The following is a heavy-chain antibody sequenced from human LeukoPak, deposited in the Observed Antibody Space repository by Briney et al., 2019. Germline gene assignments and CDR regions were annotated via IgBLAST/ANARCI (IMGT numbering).Heavy chain of an antibody. V-gene: IGHV4-59*08. CDR1: GGSISSYY. D-gene: IGHD2-15*01. CDR2: ISYSGSN. J-gene: IGHJ6*02. CDR3: ASAEATRAYCGGGSCYSYYYYGLDV. Sequence: SETLSLTCAVSGGSISSYYWSWIREPPGKGLEWIGYISYSGSNNYNPSLKSRVTIYVDTSKDQFSLKLSSVTAADTDVYYCASAEATRAYCGGGSCYSYYYYGLDVWGQGTTVTVSS.